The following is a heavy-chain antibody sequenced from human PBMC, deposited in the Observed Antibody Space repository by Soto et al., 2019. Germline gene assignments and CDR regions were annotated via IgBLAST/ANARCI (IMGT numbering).Heavy chain of an antibody. Sequence: PSETLSLTCTVSGGSISSYYWSWIRQPPGKGLEWIGYIYYSGSTNYNPSLKSRVTISVDTSKNQFSLKLSSVTAADTAVYYCARDLVGTVLDSGYGRYNWFDPWGQGTLVTVSS. V-gene: IGHV4-59*01. CDR3: ARDLVGTVLDSGYGRYNWFDP. D-gene: IGHD5-12*01. CDR2: IYYSGST. CDR1: GGSISSYY. J-gene: IGHJ5*02.